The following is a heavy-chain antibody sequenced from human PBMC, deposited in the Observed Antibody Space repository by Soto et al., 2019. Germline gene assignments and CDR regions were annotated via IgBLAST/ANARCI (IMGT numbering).Heavy chain of an antibody. CDR2: IYWNDDK. J-gene: IGHJ1*01. Sequence: QITLKESGPTLVKPTQTLTLTCTFSGFSLSTSGVGVGWIRQPPGKALEWLALIYWNDDKRYSPSLKSRLTITKDTYKNQVVLTMTNMDPVDTATYYCAHSGSRYCSGGSCYFEYFQHWGQGTLVTVSS. CDR3: AHSGSRYCSGGSCYFEYFQH. CDR1: GFSLSTSGVG. D-gene: IGHD2-15*01. V-gene: IGHV2-5*01.